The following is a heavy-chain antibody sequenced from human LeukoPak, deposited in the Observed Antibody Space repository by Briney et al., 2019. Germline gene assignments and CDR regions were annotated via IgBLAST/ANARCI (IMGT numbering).Heavy chain of an antibody. CDR2: ISYDGSNK. J-gene: IGHJ3*02. CDR1: GFTFSSYA. D-gene: IGHD4-17*01. CDR3: AREAKDYGDHDAFDI. V-gene: IGHV3-30-3*01. Sequence: PGGSLRLSCAASGFTFSSYAMSWVRQAPGKGLEWVAVISYDGSNKYYADSVKGRFTISRDNSKNTLYLQMNSLRAEDTAVYYCAREAKDYGDHDAFDIWGQGTMVTVSS.